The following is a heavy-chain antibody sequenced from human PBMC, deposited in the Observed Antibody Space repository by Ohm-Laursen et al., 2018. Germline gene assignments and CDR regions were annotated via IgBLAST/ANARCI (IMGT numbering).Heavy chain of an antibody. Sequence: SLRLSCAASFYHFSGYGMHWVRQAPGKGLEWVAVIWYDGSKKYYADSVEGRFTISRDNSKNTLFLQMNSLRAEDTAVYYCARGLGNYYYFDDWGQGTLVTVSS. CDR3: ARGLGNYYYFDD. D-gene: IGHD3-10*01. CDR2: IWYDGSKK. CDR1: FYHFSGYG. V-gene: IGHV3-33*01. J-gene: IGHJ4*02.